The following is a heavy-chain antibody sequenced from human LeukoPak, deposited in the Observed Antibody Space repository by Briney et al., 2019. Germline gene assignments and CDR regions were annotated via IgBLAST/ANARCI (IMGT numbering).Heavy chain of an antibody. CDR3: AGNYYGSGSYDNWFDP. CDR1: GYTFTGYY. Sequence: ASVKVSCKASGYTFTGYYMHWVRQAPGQGLEWMGWINPNSGGTNYAQKFQGRVTMTRDTSISTAYMELSRLRSDDTAVYYCAGNYYGSGSYDNWFDPWGQGTLVTVSS. V-gene: IGHV1-2*02. CDR2: INPNSGGT. D-gene: IGHD3-10*01. J-gene: IGHJ5*02.